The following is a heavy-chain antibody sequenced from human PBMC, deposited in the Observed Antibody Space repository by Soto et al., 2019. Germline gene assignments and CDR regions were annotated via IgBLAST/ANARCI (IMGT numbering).Heavy chain of an antibody. D-gene: IGHD3-10*01. Sequence: SLKISCTASGFTFDDYAMHWVRQAPGKGLEWVSGLSWHSGSIGQADSVKGRFTISRDNAKNSLYLQMNSLRAEDTALYYCAKAYHYGSGTYSHDAFDIWGQGTMVTVSS. J-gene: IGHJ3*02. V-gene: IGHV3-9*01. CDR1: GFTFDDYA. CDR3: AKAYHYGSGTYSHDAFDI. CDR2: LSWHSGSI.